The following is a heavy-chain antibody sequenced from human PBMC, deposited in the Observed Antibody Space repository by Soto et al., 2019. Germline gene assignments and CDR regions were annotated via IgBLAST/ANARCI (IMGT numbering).Heavy chain of an antibody. CDR1: GFTFNSII. CDR3: ARELRDSNIHFDH. CDR2: ISPSSDTK. Sequence: DVQLVESGGGLVQPGGSLRLSCAVSGFTFNSIIIKWVRQAPGKGLEWVSYISPSSDTKYYADSVKGRFTISRDSAKKTVYLQMNSLRAEDTAVYFCARELRDSNIHFDHWGQGTRVTVSS. V-gene: IGHV3-48*01. J-gene: IGHJ5*02. D-gene: IGHD2-21*02.